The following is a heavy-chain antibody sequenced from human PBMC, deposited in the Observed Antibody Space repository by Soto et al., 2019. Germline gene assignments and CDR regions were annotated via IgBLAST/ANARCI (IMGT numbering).Heavy chain of an antibody. CDR3: ARGPGGPDGPGDY. CDR2: INAGNGNT. J-gene: IGHJ4*02. Sequence: QVQLVQSGAEVKKPGASVKVSCKASGYTFTSYAMHWVRQAPGQRLEWMGWINAGNGNTKYSQKFQGRVTITRDTSANTAYMELSSLRFEDPAVYYCARGPGGPDGPGDYWGQGTLVTVSS. D-gene: IGHD2-15*01. CDR1: GYTFTSYA. V-gene: IGHV1-3*01.